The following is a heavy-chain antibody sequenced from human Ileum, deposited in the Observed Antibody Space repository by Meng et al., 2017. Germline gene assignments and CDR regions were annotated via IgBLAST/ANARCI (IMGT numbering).Heavy chain of an antibody. CDR1: GGAFSSSA. Sequence: QVQLVQSGAEGKYPGSPVTVSCKASGGAFSSSAIGWLRQAPGRGLEWMGGISPILNASTYAQNFKGRVTLSADMATTTVYMELSSLTSDDTAVYFCARDCSGGGCFDPWGQGTLVTVSS. CDR3: ARDCSGGGCFDP. J-gene: IGHJ5*02. V-gene: IGHV1-69*10. CDR2: ISPILNAS. D-gene: IGHD2-15*01.